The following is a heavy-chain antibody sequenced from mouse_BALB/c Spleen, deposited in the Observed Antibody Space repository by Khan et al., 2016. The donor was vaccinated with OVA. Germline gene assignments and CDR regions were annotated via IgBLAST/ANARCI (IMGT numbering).Heavy chain of an antibody. CDR1: GDSITSGY. CDR2: IIYTGYT. Sequence: EVQLVESGPSLVKPSQTLPLTCSVTGDSITSGYWNWIRKFPGNKLEYMGYIIYTGYTYYNPSLKSRISITRHTSKNQYYLQLSSVTDEDTATYYCARSTYRYAFVYWGQGTLVTVSA. V-gene: IGHV3-8*02. J-gene: IGHJ3*01. CDR3: ARSTYRYAFVY. D-gene: IGHD2-12*01.